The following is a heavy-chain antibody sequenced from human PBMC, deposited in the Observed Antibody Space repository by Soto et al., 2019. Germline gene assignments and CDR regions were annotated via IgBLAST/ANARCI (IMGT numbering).Heavy chain of an antibody. Sequence: SVKVSCKASGGTFSSYAISWVRQAPGQGLEWMGIIIPSFGRTNHAQKFQGRVTITGDESTSTVYMEMSSLRSEDTAVYYCARLSGAVAGTLDYWGQGTLVTVS. J-gene: IGHJ4*02. D-gene: IGHD6-19*01. CDR3: ARLSGAVAGTLDY. CDR1: GGTFSSYA. V-gene: IGHV1-69*13. CDR2: IIPSFGRT.